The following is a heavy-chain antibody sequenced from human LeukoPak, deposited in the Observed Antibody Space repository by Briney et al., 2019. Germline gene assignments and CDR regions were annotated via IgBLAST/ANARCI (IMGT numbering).Heavy chain of an antibody. D-gene: IGHD1-14*01. J-gene: IGHJ6*03. CDR2: IYTSGST. V-gene: IGHV4-4*07. CDR3: ARDRLPPGNYYYYMDV. CDR1: GGSISSYY. Sequence: SETLSLTCTVSGGSISSYYWSWIRQPAGKGLEWIGRIYTSGSTNYNPSLKSRVTMSVDTSKNQFSLKLSSVTAADTAVYYCARDRLPPGNYYYYMDVWGKGTTVTVSS.